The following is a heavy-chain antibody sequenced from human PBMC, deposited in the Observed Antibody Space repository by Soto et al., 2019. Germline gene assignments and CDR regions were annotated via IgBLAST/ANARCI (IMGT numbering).Heavy chain of an antibody. J-gene: IGHJ6*02. CDR1: GDSINSGDYY. CDR2: SFYSGIT. Sequence: QVQLQESGPRLVKPLQTLSLTCTVSGDSINSGDYYWSWIRQPPGRGLEWVGYSFYSGITDYNPSLKIRMTISIDTSKNQFSLRLNSVTAADTAVYFCARWSGVGVAGMDVWGQGTTVSVSS. D-gene: IGHD3-10*01. V-gene: IGHV4-30-4*01. CDR3: ARWSGVGVAGMDV.